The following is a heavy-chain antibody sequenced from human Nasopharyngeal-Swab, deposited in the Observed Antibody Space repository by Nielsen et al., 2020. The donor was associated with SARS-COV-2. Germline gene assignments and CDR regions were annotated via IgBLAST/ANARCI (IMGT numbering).Heavy chain of an antibody. J-gene: IGHJ5*02. D-gene: IGHD6-13*01. V-gene: IGHV4-34*01. CDR1: GGSLSGYY. Sequence: LSLTCAVYGGSLSGYYWSWIRQPPGKGLEWIGEINHSGGTNYNPSLKSRVTISVDTSKIQFSLRLSSVTAADTAVYYCARLGRSEAAAGSYNWFDPWGQGTLVTVSS. CDR2: INHSGGT. CDR3: ARLGRSEAAAGSYNWFDP.